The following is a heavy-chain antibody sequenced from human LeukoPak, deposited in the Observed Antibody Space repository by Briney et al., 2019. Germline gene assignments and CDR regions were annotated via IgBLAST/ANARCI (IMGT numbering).Heavy chain of an antibody. CDR3: ARGGDERDGYSLGGY. CDR2: ISSSGSSI. J-gene: IGHJ4*02. Sequence: PGGSLRLSCAASGFTFSSYEMNWVRQAPGKGLEWVSYISSSGSSIYYADSVKGRFTISRDNAKNSLYLRMNSLRAEDTAVYYCARGGDERDGYSLGGYWGQGTLVTVSS. D-gene: IGHD5-24*01. V-gene: IGHV3-48*03. CDR1: GFTFSSYE.